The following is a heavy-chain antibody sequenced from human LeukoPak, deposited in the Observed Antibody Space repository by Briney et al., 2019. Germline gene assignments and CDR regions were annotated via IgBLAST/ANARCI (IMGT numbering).Heavy chain of an antibody. V-gene: IGHV4-61*01. Sequence: SETLSLTCTVSGGSVSSGSYYWSWIRQPPGTGLEWIGYIYYSGSTNYNPSLKSRVTISVDTSKNQFSLKLSSVTAADTAVYCCARSLRWSNWFDPWGQGALVTVSS. CDR1: GGSVSSGSYY. CDR2: IYYSGST. CDR3: ARSLRWSNWFDP. J-gene: IGHJ5*02. D-gene: IGHD4-23*01.